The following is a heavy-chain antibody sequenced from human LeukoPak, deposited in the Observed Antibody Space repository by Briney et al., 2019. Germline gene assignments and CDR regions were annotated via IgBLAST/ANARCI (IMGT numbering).Heavy chain of an antibody. CDR3: VREVGRPKTFYFDS. Sequence: PGGSLRLSCIASGFVFSRNNMNWVRQAPGKGLEWVAHISETIYYADSVQGRFTISRDNAKNSLYLQMSNLSVDDTAMYYCVREVGRPKTFYFDSWGRGTPVTVSS. J-gene: IGHJ4*02. CDR1: GFVFSRNN. D-gene: IGHD3-16*01. CDR2: ISETI. V-gene: IGHV3-48*04.